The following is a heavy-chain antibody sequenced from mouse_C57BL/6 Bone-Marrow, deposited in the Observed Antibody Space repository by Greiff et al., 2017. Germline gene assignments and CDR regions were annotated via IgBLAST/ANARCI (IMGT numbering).Heavy chain of an antibody. V-gene: IGHV5-4*01. CDR2: ISDGGSYT. CDR1: GFTFSSYA. CDR3: ARDRPTYGSPWYFDV. D-gene: IGHD1-1*01. Sequence: EVQLVESGGGLVKPGGSLKLSCAASGFTFSSYAMPWVRQTPEQRLEWVATISDGGSYTYYPDNVKGRFTISRDNAKNNLYLQMSHLKSEDTAMYYCARDRPTYGSPWYFDVWGTGTTVTVSS. J-gene: IGHJ1*03.